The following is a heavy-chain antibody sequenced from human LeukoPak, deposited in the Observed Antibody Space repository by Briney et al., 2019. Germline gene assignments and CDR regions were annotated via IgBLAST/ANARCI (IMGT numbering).Heavy chain of an antibody. CDR2: ISYDGSNK. V-gene: IGHV3-30*18. CDR3: AKSGERYGDYEYFQH. J-gene: IGHJ1*01. CDR1: GFTFSSYG. D-gene: IGHD4-17*01. Sequence: PGGSLRLSCAASGFTFSSYGMHWVRQAPGKGLEWVAVISYDGSNKYYADSVKGRFTISRDNSKNTLYLQMNSLRAEDTAVYYCAKSGERYGDYEYFQHWGQGTLVTVSS.